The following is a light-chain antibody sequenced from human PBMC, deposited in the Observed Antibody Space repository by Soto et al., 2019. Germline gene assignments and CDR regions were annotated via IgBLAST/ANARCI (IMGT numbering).Light chain of an antibody. CDR3: QQYGSSPRIT. V-gene: IGKV3-20*01. J-gene: IGKJ5*01. CDR1: QSVSSSY. Sequence: EVVLSQSPGTLSLSAGERATLSCRPSQSVSSSYLAWYQQKPGQAPRLLIYGASSRATGIPDRFSGSGSGTDFTLTISRLEPEDFAVYYCQQYGSSPRITFGQGTRLEIK. CDR2: GAS.